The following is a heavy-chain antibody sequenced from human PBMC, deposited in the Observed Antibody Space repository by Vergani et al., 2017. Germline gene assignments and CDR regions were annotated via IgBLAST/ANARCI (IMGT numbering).Heavy chain of an antibody. Sequence: QVQLVQSGAEVKKPGASVKVSCKASGYTFTSYGISWVRQAPGQGLEWMGWISAYNGNTNYAQKLQGRVTMTTDTSTSTAYMELSSVTAADTAVYYCALHEASVIDAFDIWGQGTMVTVSS. CDR1: GYTFTSYG. V-gene: IGHV1-18*01. D-gene: IGHD3-22*01. J-gene: IGHJ3*02. CDR3: ALHEASVIDAFDI. CDR2: ISAYNGNT.